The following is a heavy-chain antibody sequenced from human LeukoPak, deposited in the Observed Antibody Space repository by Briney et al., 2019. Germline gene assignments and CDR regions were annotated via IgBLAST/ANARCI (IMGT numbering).Heavy chain of an antibody. Sequence: GGSLRLSCAASGFTFSAYSMNWVRQAPGKGLEWVSSISGSSRYINYPDSVKGRFTISRDNAKNSLYLQMDSLRAEDTAVYYCARDGGYYYDTSAFSVYFDYWGQGTLVTVSS. CDR2: ISGSSRYI. CDR1: GFTFSAYS. CDR3: ARDGGYYYDTSAFSVYFDY. D-gene: IGHD3-22*01. V-gene: IGHV3-21*01. J-gene: IGHJ4*02.